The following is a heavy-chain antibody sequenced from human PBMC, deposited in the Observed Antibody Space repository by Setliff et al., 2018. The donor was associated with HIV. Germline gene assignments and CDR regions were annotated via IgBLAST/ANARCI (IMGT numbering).Heavy chain of an antibody. CDR2: IYYNGNA. J-gene: IGHJ6*02. CDR3: ARRGDFFYYAMDV. CDR1: GGSMRSSGYS. V-gene: IGHV4-30-2*01. Sequence: SETLSLTCAVSGGSMRSSGYSWTWIRQAPGKGLEWVGYIYYNGNAYYNPSLKSRVTISVDRSKNQFSLKLSSVTAADTAVYYCARRGDFFYYAMDVWGHGTTVTVSS.